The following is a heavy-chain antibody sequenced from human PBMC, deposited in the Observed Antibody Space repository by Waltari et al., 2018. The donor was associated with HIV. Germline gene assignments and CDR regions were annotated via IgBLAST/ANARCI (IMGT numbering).Heavy chain of an antibody. Sequence: EVQLVESGGGLVQPGRSLRLSCTASGFTFGVYAMSWVRQAPGRGLEWVGVTRSKTYGGTTEYAASVKGRFTISRDDSKSIAYLQMNSLKSEDTAVYYCSRVGAAAAVTLDYWGQGTLVTVSS. CDR1: GFTFGVYA. CDR2: TRSKTYGGTT. CDR3: SRVGAAAAVTLDY. V-gene: IGHV3-49*04. D-gene: IGHD6-13*01. J-gene: IGHJ4*02.